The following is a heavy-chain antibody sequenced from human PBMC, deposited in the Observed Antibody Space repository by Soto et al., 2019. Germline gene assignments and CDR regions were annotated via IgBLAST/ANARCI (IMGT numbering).Heavy chain of an antibody. J-gene: IGHJ4*02. V-gene: IGHV3-53*01. CDR1: GFNFDNSY. D-gene: IGHD2-2*01. Sequence: PGGSLRLSCAASGFNFDNSYMSWVRQAPGKGLEWVAILYSGGKSYYAESVRGRFTISRDISKNTLDLQMNRLTADDTAVYYCSKNNVAPAFVGFEYWGQGTRVTVSS. CDR3: SKNNVAPAFVGFEY. CDR2: LYSGGKS.